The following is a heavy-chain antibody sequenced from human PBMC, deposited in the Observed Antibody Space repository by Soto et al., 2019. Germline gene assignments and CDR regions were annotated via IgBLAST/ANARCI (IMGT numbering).Heavy chain of an antibody. V-gene: IGHV3-74*01. CDR1: GFTFSAYW. J-gene: IGHJ4*02. D-gene: IGHD1-1*01. CDR3: ARGPRVSSTGTGAH. Sequence: LRLSCSVSGFTFSAYWMHWVRQVPGKGLTWVSRISDDGSTATYADSVKGRFVISRDNAKNSLYLEMNTLRADDSGLYYCARGPRVSSTGTGAHWGRGTLVTVSS. CDR2: ISDDGSTA.